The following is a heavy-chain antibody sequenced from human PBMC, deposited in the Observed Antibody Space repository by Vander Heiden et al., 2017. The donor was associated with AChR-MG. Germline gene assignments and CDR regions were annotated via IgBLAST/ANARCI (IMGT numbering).Heavy chain of an antibody. CDR2: ISWDDNT. CDR3: AFVNDGSGYQRYFDS. D-gene: IGHD5-12*01. Sequence: QITLRQSGPTQVKPTQTLTLTCTVSGFSLTSTGVAVGWIRQPPGKALEWLALISWDDNTHYNSSLRTRLTVTKDIPSDQVVLQVRNIQPVDTATYFCAFVNDGSGYQRYFDSWGQGTPVTVAS. J-gene: IGHJ4*02. V-gene: IGHV2-5*02. CDR1: GFSLTSTGVA.